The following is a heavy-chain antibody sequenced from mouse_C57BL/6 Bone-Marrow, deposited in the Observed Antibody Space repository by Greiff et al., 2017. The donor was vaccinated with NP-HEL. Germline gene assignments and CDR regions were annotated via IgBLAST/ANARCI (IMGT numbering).Heavy chain of an antibody. CDR3: ESLTTGFDD. CDR2: IRNKANGYTT. Sequence: EVMLVESGGGLVQPGGSLSLSCAASGFTFTDYYMSWVRQPPGKALEWLGFIRNKANGYTTEYSASVKGRFTISRDNSQSIRYLQMNALRAEDSATYYCESLTTGFDDWGKGTTLTVSS. V-gene: IGHV7-3*01. D-gene: IGHD1-1*01. CDR1: GFTFTDYY. J-gene: IGHJ2*01.